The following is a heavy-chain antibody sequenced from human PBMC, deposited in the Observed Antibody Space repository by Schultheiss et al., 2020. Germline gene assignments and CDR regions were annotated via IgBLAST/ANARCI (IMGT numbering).Heavy chain of an antibody. Sequence: GGSLRLSCKGSGYSFTSYWIGWVRQMPGKGLEWMGIIYPGDSDTRYSPSFQGQVTISADKSISTAYLQWSSLKASDTAMYYCARYYPTVTVYQMYNWFDPWGQGTLVTVSS. CDR2: IYPGDSDT. CDR3: ARYYPTVTVYQMYNWFDP. D-gene: IGHD4-17*01. J-gene: IGHJ5*02. CDR1: GYSFTSYW. V-gene: IGHV5-51*01.